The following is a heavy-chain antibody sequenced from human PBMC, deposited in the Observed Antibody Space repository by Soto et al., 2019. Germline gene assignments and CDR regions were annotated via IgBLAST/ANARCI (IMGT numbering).Heavy chain of an antibody. V-gene: IGHV4-59*01. J-gene: IGHJ6*02. CDR1: GGSINTYY. CDR3: AGGPYYFGLDV. CDR2: IYYTGNT. D-gene: IGHD3-10*01. Sequence: QVQLQESGPGLVKPSETLSLTCTASGGSINTYYWNWIRQSPGKGLEWIGYIYYTGNTKYNPSLESRVTISLDTSKKQFVLKFNSVTPADMAVYYGAGGPYYFGLDVWVQGTTVTVSS.